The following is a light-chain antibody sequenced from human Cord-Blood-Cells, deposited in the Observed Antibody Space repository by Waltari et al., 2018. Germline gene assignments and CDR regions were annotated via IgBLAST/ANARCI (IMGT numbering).Light chain of an antibody. CDR2: GAS. J-gene: IGKJ1*01. CDR3: QQYNNWPPWT. Sequence: EIVMTQPPATLSVSPGERATLSCRASQCVSSNLAWYQQKPGQAPRLLIYGASTRAAGIPARFSGSGSGTEFTLTISSLQSEDFAVYYCQQYNNWPPWTFGQGTNVEIK. V-gene: IGKV3-15*01. CDR1: QCVSSN.